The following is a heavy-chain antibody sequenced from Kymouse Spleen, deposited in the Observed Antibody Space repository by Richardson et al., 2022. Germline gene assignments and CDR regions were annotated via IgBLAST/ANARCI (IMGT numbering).Heavy chain of an antibody. CDR2: INHSGST. Sequence: QVQLQQWGAGLLKPSETLSLTCAVYGGSFSGYYWSWIRQPPGKGLEWIGEINHSGSTNYNPSLKSRVTISVDTSKNQFSLKLSSVTAADTAVYYCARGRDILTGYHQNYWGQGTLVTVSS. J-gene: IGHJ4*02. CDR1: GGSFSGYY. CDR3: ARGRDILTGYHQNY. D-gene: IGHD3-9*01. V-gene: IGHV4-34*01.